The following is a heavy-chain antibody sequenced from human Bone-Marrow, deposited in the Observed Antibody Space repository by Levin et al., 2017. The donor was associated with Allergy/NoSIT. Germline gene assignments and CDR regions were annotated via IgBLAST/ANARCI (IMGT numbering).Heavy chain of an antibody. J-gene: IGHJ6*03. CDR3: AKDVSGYYSGHYFYMDV. D-gene: IGHD3-3*01. CDR2: IRSDSGNI. V-gene: IGHV3-21*01. Sequence: GALRLSCAASGFTFSSYSMNWVRQAPGKGLEWVSSIRSDSGNIHYADSVKGRFTISRDNAKNSLWLQMNSLRAEDTAVYYCAKDVSGYYSGHYFYMDVWGKGTTVIVSS. CDR1: GFTFSSYS.